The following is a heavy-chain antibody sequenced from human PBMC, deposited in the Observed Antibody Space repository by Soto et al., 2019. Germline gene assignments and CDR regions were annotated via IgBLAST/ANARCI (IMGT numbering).Heavy chain of an antibody. D-gene: IGHD3-10*01. CDR2: IDPSSGSA. J-gene: IGHJ6*02. Sequence: ASVKVSCKAXGYSFTTYYIHLVRQAPGQGLEWMGIIDPSSGSAGYAQKFQVSVTMTTDTSTSTAYMELRSLRSDDTAVYYCAGPPYGSAYYYGMEVWGQGTTVTVSS. CDR3: AGPPYGSAYYYGMEV. V-gene: IGHV1-46*01. CDR1: GYSFTTYY.